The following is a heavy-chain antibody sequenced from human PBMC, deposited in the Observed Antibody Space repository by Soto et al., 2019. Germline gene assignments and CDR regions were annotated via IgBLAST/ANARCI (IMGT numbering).Heavy chain of an antibody. CDR1: WDSVSSISAA. CDR3: ARESHSVYALSY. V-gene: IGHV6-1*01. CDR2: TYYRSKWYN. Sequence: SQTLSLTCAISWDSVSSISAAWNWIRQSPSRGLEWLGRTYYRSKWYNDYAISVKSRITINPDTSKNQFSLQLNSVTPEDTAVYYCARESHSVYALSYWGLGTPVTVSS. J-gene: IGHJ4*02. D-gene: IGHD5-12*01.